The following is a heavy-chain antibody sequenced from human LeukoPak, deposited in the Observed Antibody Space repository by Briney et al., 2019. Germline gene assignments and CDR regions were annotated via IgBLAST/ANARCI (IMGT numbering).Heavy chain of an antibody. V-gene: IGHV4-61*02. CDR3: ARHRSGWLQSSFDY. D-gene: IGHD5-24*01. J-gene: IGHJ4*02. CDR2: IYTSGSA. Sequence: PSETLSLTCTVSGGSISSGSYYWSWIRQPAGKGLEWIGRIYTSGSANYNPSLKSRVTMSLDTSKNQFSLKLSSVTAADTAVYYCARHRSGWLQSSFDYWGQGTLVTVSS. CDR1: GGSISSGSYY.